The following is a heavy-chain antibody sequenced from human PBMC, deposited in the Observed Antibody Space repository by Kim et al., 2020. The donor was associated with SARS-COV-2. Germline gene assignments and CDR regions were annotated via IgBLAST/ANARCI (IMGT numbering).Heavy chain of an antibody. CDR2: MNPNSGNT. D-gene: IGHD2-2*01. J-gene: IGHJ4*02. CDR1: GYTFTSYD. CDR3: ARGVVPAASLYFDS. V-gene: IGHV1-8*01. Sequence: ASVKVSCKASGYTFTSYDINWVRQATGQGLEWMGWMNPNSGNTGYAQKFQGRVTMTRKTSISTAYLELSSLSSEDTAVYYCARGVVPAASLYFDSWGQGTLVTVSS.